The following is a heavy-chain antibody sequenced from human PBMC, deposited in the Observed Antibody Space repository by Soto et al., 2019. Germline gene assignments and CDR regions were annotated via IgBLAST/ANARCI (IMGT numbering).Heavy chain of an antibody. CDR1: GYTFTSYD. CDR2: MNPNSGNT. V-gene: IGHV1-8*01. D-gene: IGHD3-3*01. Sequence: ASVKVSCKASGYTFTSYDINWVRQATGQGLEWMGWMNPNSGNTGYAQKFQGRVTMTRNTSISTAYMELSSLRSEDTAVYYWVRPITIFGIAYGMDVWGQGTTVTVSS. CDR3: VRPITIFGIAYGMDV. J-gene: IGHJ6*02.